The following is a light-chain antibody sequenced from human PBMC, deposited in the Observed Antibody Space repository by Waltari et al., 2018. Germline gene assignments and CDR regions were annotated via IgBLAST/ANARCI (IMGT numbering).Light chain of an antibody. CDR1: QSVDSSY. J-gene: IGKJ4*01. CDR2: GAS. Sequence: EIVLTQSPGTLSLSLGERATLSCRASQSVDSSYLAWYQVKPGQAPRLLIYGASSGATGLPDKFSASGSGTDFTLTISRLEPEDFAVYYCQHYGTSSQLTFGGGTKVEIK. CDR3: QHYGTSSQLT. V-gene: IGKV3-20*01.